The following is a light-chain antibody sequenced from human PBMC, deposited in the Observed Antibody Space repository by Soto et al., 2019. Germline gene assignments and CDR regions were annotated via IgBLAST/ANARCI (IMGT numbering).Light chain of an antibody. CDR2: KAS. CDR1: LSVNTW. CDR3: QQYNSFPPA. Sequence: PSSLSASVGDRVTITCRASLSVNTWLAWYQQKPGKAPKLLIYKASNLEGGVPLRFSGSGSGTEFTLTIGSLQPDDFATYYCQQYNSFPPAFGQGTKVDIK. V-gene: IGKV1-5*03. J-gene: IGKJ1*01.